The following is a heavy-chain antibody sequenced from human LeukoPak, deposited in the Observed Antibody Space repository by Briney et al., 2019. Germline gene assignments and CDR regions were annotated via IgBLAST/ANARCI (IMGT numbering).Heavy chain of an antibody. J-gene: IGHJ4*02. Sequence: SETLSLTCSVSGVSITSNYWSWIRQPPGKGLEWLGYTHHSGATSYNPSLKSRSTMSLDTSNNQFSLKLSSVTAADTAVYYCARSSGHSYGDSDYWGQGNLVTVSS. D-gene: IGHD5-18*01. CDR1: GVSITSNY. CDR3: ARSSGHSYGDSDY. CDR2: THHSGAT. V-gene: IGHV4-59*01.